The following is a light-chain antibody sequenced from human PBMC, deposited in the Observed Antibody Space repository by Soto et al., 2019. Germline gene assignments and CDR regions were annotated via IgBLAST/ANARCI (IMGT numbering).Light chain of an antibody. V-gene: IGLV2-14*03. J-gene: IGLJ2*01. CDR2: DVS. Sequence: QSALTQPASVSGSPGQSITISCTGTSSDVGGYNYVSWYQQHPGKAPKLMIYDVSYRPSGVSNRFSGSKSGNTASLTISGLQAEDEADYYCNSYTGDYTVVFGGGTKVTVL. CDR3: NSYTGDYTVV. CDR1: SSDVGGYNY.